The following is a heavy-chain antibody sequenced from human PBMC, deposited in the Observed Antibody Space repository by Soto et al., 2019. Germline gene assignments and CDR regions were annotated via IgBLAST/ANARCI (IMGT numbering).Heavy chain of an antibody. CDR1: GYTFTSYD. J-gene: IGHJ3*02. D-gene: IGHD2-15*01. CDR3: ARLYCSGGSCYYHRAFDI. V-gene: IGHV1-8*01. Sequence: ASVKVCCKASGYTFTSYDINWVRQATGQGLEWMGWMNPNSGNTGYAQKFQGRVTMTRNTSISTAYMELSSLRSEDTAVYYCARLYCSGGSCYYHRAFDIWGQGTMVTVSS. CDR2: MNPNSGNT.